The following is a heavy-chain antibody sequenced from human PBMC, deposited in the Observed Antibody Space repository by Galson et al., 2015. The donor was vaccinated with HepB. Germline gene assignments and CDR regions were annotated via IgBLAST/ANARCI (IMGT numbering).Heavy chain of an antibody. CDR3: AGDGGKNDYGDYGMDV. Sequence: IINPSGGSTSYAQKFQGRVTMTRDTSTSTVYMELSSLRSEDTAVYYCAGDGGKNDYGDYGMDVRGQGTTVTVSS. V-gene: IGHV1-46*03. D-gene: IGHD4-17*01. J-gene: IGHJ6*02. CDR2: INPSGGST.